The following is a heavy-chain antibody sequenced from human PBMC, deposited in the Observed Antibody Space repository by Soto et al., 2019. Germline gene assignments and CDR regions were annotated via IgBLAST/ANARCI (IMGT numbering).Heavy chain of an antibody. Sequence: GGSLRLSCAASGLTFSISWMTWVRQAPGKGLEWAAVISYDGSNKYYADSVKGRFTISRDNSKNTLYLQMNSLRAEDTAVYYCAKDTYYYDSSGYPEPYYFDYWGQGTLVTVSS. CDR3: AKDTYYYDSSGYPEPYYFDY. D-gene: IGHD3-22*01. J-gene: IGHJ4*02. CDR2: ISYDGSNK. CDR1: GLTFSISW. V-gene: IGHV3-30*18.